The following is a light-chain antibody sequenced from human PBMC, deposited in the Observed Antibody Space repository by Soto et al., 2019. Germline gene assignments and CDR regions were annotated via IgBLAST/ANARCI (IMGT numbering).Light chain of an antibody. Sequence: QSVLTQPASASGSPGQSITISCTGTSGDVGGYNYVSWYQQHPGKAPKLMIYDVSNRPSGVSNRFSGSKSGNTASLTISGLQAEDEADYYCSSYTGSSTYVFGTGTKVTVL. V-gene: IGLV2-14*01. CDR3: SSYTGSSTYV. CDR2: DVS. J-gene: IGLJ1*01. CDR1: SGDVGGYNY.